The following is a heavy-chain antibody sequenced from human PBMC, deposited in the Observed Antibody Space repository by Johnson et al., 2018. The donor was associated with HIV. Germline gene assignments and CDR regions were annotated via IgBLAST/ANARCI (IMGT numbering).Heavy chain of an antibody. D-gene: IGHD6-25*01. CDR2: ISYDGSNK. V-gene: IGHV3-30*03. J-gene: IGHJ3*02. CDR1: GFTFSSYD. CDR3: ATIAAHGAAFDI. Sequence: QVQLVESGGGVVQPGRSLRLSCAASGFTFSSYDMHWVRQAPGKGLELVALISYDGSNKYHADSVKGRFTISRDNSKNTLYLQMNSLRPEDTAAYYCATIAAHGAAFDIWGQGTMVTVSS.